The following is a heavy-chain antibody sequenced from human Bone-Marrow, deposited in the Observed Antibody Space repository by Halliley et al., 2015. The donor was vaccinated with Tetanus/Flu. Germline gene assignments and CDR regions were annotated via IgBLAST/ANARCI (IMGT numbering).Heavy chain of an antibody. CDR3: ARDSVAGILFDN. V-gene: IGHV4-59*01. D-gene: IGHD6-19*01. J-gene: IGHJ4*02. Sequence: LRLSCTVSGGSMHSYYWSWIRQPPGKGLKWLGHVFYSGRTSYNPSLKSRVIISVDMSKNQFSLELNSVTAADTAIYYCARDSVAGILFDNWGQGTLVTVSS. CDR1: GGSMHSYY. CDR2: VFYSGRT.